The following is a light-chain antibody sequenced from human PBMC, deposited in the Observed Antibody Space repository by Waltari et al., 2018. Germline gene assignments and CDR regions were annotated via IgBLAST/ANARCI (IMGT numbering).Light chain of an antibody. J-gene: IGLJ3*02. CDR3: SSSTSSITWV. CDR2: EVT. Sequence: QSALTQPLSVSGSPGQSVTISCTGTSSDVGNYNHVSWYQQSPGTAPKLIIYEVTNRPSGVPDRFSGSKSGNTASLTISGLQAEDESDYYCSSSTSSITWVFGGGTKLTVL. V-gene: IGLV2-18*02. CDR1: SSDVGNYNH.